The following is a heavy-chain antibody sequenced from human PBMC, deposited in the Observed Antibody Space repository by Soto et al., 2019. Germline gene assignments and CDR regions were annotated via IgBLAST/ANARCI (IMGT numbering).Heavy chain of an antibody. CDR3: HFQPHGRMGAFDI. J-gene: IGHJ3*02. Sequence: QVQLVQSGAEVKKPWSSVKVSCKASGGTFSSYAISWVRQAPGQGLEWMGGIIPIFGTANYAQKFQGRVTITEDKTTSTAYMELSSLRSEDTAVYYCHFQPHGRMGAFDIWGQGTMVTVSS. CDR1: GGTFSSYA. D-gene: IGHD2-8*01. V-gene: IGHV1-69*06. CDR2: IIPIFGTA.